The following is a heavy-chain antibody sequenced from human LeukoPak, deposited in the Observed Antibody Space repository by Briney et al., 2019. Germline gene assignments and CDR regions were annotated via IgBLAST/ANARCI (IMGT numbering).Heavy chain of an antibody. CDR2: IYSGDST. CDR1: GFTVSGNY. Sequence: GGSLRLSCAASGFTVSGNYMSWVRQAPAKGLDWVSVIYSGDSTYYADSVKGRFTISRDTSKNILYLQMNSLRAEDTAVYYCARADWQWLPNYWGQGTPVTVSS. CDR3: ARADWQWLPNY. J-gene: IGHJ4*02. V-gene: IGHV3-53*01. D-gene: IGHD6-19*01.